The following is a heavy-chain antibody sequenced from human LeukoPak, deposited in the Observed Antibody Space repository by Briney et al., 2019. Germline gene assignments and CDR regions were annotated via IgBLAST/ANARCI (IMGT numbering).Heavy chain of an antibody. Sequence: PSETLSLTCTVSGGSISSYYWSWIRQPAGKGLEWIGRIDTSGDTNYKPSLKSRVTMSVDTSKKQFSLKLSSVTAADTAVYYCARVSSSWYQDWYFDLWGRGTLVTVSS. CDR3: ARVSSSWYQDWYFDL. J-gene: IGHJ2*01. D-gene: IGHD6-13*01. V-gene: IGHV4-4*07. CDR1: GGSISSYY. CDR2: IDTSGDT.